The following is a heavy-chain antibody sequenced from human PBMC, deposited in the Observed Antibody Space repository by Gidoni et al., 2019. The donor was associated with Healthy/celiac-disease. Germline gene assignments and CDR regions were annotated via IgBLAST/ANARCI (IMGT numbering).Heavy chain of an antibody. Sequence: QVQLQESGPGLVKPSETLSLTCTVSGYSISSGYSWGWIRQPPGKGLEWIGSIYHSGSTYYNPSLKSRVTISVDTSKNQFSLKLSSVTAADTAVYYCARAKGYYDSSGYKYGMDVWGQGTTVTVSS. D-gene: IGHD3-22*01. CDR3: ARAKGYYDSSGYKYGMDV. CDR2: IYHSGST. J-gene: IGHJ6*02. CDR1: GYSISSGYS. V-gene: IGHV4-38-2*02.